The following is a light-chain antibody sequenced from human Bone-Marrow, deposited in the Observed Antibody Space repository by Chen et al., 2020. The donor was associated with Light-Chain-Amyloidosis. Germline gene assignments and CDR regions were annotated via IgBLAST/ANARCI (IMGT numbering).Light chain of an antibody. Sequence: SSVLTQPSSVSGAPVQTPTIARGGNNIGSTSVHWYQQTPGQAPLLVVYDDSDRPSGIPERLSGSNSGNTATLTISRVEAGDEADYYCQVWDRSSDRPVFGGGTKLTVL. CDR3: QVWDRSSDRPV. CDR2: DDS. V-gene: IGLV3-21*02. J-gene: IGLJ3*02. CDR1: NIGSTS.